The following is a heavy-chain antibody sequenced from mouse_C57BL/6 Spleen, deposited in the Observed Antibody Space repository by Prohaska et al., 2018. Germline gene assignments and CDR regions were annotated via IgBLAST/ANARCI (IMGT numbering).Heavy chain of an antibody. CDR2: MNSDGSAI. J-gene: IGHJ1*03. D-gene: IGHD2-1*01. V-gene: IGHV11-2*01. CDR1: GLTFSGFW. CDR3: MRYGNYWYFDV. Sequence: EVQLLETGGGLVQPGGLRGLSCDGSGLTFSGFWMSWVRQTPGKTLEWIGNMNSDGSAINYAPSIKDRFTIFRDNDKSTLYLQMSNVRSEDTATYFCMRYGNYWYFDVWGTGTTVTVSS.